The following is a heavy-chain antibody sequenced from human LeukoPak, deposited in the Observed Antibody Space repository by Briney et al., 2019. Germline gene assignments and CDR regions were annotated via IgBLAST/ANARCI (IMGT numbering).Heavy chain of an antibody. CDR1: GGSISSYY. D-gene: IGHD6-19*01. Sequence: PSETLSLTWTVSGGSISSYYWSWIRQPAGKGLEWIGRIYTSGSTNYNPSLKSRVTMSVDTSKNQFSLKLSSVTAADTAVYYCARGRAVAAHGSYYFDYWGQGTLVTVSS. CDR2: IYTSGST. V-gene: IGHV4-4*07. CDR3: ARGRAVAAHGSYYFDY. J-gene: IGHJ4*02.